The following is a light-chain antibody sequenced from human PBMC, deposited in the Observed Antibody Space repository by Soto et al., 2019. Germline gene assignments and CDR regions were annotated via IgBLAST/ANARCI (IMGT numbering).Light chain of an antibody. J-gene: IGLJ2*01. Sequence: QLVLTQPPSVSGAPGQRVTISCTGSTSNIGAGYDVHWYQQLPGTAPKLLIYGNINRPSGVPDRFSGSKSGTSASLAITGLQAEDEADYYCQSYDSSLSGHVVFGGGTQLTVL. CDR1: TSNIGAGYD. V-gene: IGLV1-40*01. CDR3: QSYDSSLSGHVV. CDR2: GNI.